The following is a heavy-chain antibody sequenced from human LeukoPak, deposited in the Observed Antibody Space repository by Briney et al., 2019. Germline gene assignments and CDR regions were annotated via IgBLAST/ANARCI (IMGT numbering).Heavy chain of an antibody. Sequence: SETLSLTCTVSGDSISKYYWSWIRQPPGKGLEWIGYIYYSGSTNYNPSLKSRVTMSVDTSKNQFSLELTSVTAADTALYYCARELKVGNTGYYLDYWGQGTLVTVSP. J-gene: IGHJ4*02. CDR2: IYYSGST. D-gene: IGHD2/OR15-2a*01. V-gene: IGHV4-59*01. CDR3: ARELKVGNTGYYLDY. CDR1: GDSISKYY.